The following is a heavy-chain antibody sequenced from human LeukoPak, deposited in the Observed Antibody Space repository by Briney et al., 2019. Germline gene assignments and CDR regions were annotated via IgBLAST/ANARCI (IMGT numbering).Heavy chain of an antibody. CDR1: GFTFSSYA. J-gene: IGHJ4*02. V-gene: IGHV3-23*01. CDR2: ISGSGGST. Sequence: GGSLRLSCAASGFTFSSYAMSWVRQAPGKGLEWVSGISGSGGSTYYADSVKGRFTISRDNSRNTLYLQINSPRAEDTAVYYCAILPGYSSGWYEVNYWGQGTLVTVSS. D-gene: IGHD6-13*01. CDR3: AILPGYSSGWYEVNY.